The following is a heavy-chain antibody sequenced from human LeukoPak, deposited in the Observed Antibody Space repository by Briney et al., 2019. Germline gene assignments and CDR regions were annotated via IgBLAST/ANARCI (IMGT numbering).Heavy chain of an antibody. D-gene: IGHD3-22*01. V-gene: IGHV3-9*01. CDR2: ISWNSGSI. CDR1: GFTFDDYA. CDR3: AKDGGYYDSSGPFDN. J-gene: IGHJ4*02. Sequence: GGSLRLSCAASGFTFDDYAMHWVRQAPGKGLEWVSGISWNSGSIGYADSVKGRFTISRDNAKNSLYLQMNSLRAEDTALYYCAKDGGYYDSSGPFDNWGQGTLVTVSS.